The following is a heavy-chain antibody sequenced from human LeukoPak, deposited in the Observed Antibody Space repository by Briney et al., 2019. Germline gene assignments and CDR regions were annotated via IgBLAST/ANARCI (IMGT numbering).Heavy chain of an antibody. CDR1: GGSISSYY. D-gene: IGHD6-19*01. CDR2: IYYSGST. CDR3: ARGGSSGWPDY. Sequence: SETLSLTCTVSGGSISSYYWSWIRQPPGKGLEWIGFIYYSGSTNYNPSLKSRVTMSIDTSKNQFSLRLSSVTAADTAVYYCARGGSSGWPDYWGQGILVTVA. V-gene: IGHV4-59*01. J-gene: IGHJ4*02.